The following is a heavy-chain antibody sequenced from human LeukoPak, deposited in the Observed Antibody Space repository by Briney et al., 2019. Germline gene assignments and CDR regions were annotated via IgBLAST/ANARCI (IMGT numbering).Heavy chain of an antibody. CDR1: GFIFSSYG. Sequence: PGGSLRLSCAASGFIFSSYGMHWVRQAPGKGLEWVSGISWNSGSIGYADSVKGRFTISRDNAKNSLYLQMNSLRAEDTAVYYCARAFGSSVVVPSSDYWGQGTLVTVSS. J-gene: IGHJ4*02. CDR3: ARAFGSSVVVPSSDY. CDR2: ISWNSGSI. V-gene: IGHV3-48*04. D-gene: IGHD5/OR15-5a*01.